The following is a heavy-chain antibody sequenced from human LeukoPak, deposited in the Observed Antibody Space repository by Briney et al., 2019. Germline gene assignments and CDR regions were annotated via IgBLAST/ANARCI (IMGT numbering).Heavy chain of an antibody. Sequence: SENLSLTCTVSGGSISSGGYYWSWIRQHPGKGLEWIGYIYYSGSTYYNPSIKSRVTISVDTSKNQFSLKLSSVTAADTAVYYCATRGIAAAGGDYWGQGTLVTVSS. CDR1: GGSISSGGYY. CDR3: ATRGIAAAGGDY. D-gene: IGHD6-13*01. J-gene: IGHJ4*02. V-gene: IGHV4-31*03. CDR2: IYYSGST.